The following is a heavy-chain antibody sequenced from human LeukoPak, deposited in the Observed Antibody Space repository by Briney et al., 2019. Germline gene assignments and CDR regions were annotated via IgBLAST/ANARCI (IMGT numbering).Heavy chain of an antibody. J-gene: IGHJ6*02. CDR1: VYTLTELS. D-gene: IGHD3-9*01. V-gene: IGHV1-24*01. CDR3: ATRNYDILTGYYRPYYYYYGMDV. CDR2: FDPEDGET. Sequence: ASVKVSCKVSVYTLTELSMHWVRQAPGKGLEWMGGFDPEDGETIYAQKFQGRVTMTEDTSTDTAYMELSSLRSEDTAVYYCATRNYDILTGYYRPYYYYYGMDVWGQGTTVTVSS.